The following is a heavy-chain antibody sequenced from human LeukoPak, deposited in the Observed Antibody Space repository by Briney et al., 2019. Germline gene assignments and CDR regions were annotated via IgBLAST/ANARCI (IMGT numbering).Heavy chain of an antibody. J-gene: IGHJ4*02. Sequence: GGSLRLSCAASGFTFRPYTMSWVRQAPGKGLEWVSYISSSSDTIYYADSVKGRFTISRDNSKNTLYLQMNSERAEDKAVYYCAREGYGSSTICPPDYWGQGTLVTVAS. CDR1: GFTFRPYT. D-gene: IGHD2-2*01. CDR2: ISSSSDTI. V-gene: IGHV3-48*01. CDR3: AREGYGSSTICPPDY.